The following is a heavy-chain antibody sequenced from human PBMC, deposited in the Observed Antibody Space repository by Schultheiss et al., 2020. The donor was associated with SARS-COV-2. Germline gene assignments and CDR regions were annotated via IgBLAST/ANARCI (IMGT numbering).Heavy chain of an antibody. J-gene: IGHJ4*02. CDR1: GYRFSEFS. Sequence: ASVKVSCKVSGYRFSEFSIHWVRQAPGKGLEWMGGFDPDNGDRIYAQTFQDRVTMTEDTSTDTAYMELSSLTSGDTAVYYCATVEQWLVRGYYFDYWGQGTLVTVSS. V-gene: IGHV1-24*01. CDR3: ATVEQWLVRGYYFDY. D-gene: IGHD6-19*01. CDR2: FDPDNGDR.